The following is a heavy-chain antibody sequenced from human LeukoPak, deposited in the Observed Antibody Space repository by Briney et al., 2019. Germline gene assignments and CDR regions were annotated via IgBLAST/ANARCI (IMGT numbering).Heavy chain of an antibody. CDR2: ISSSSNYI. J-gene: IGHJ6*03. D-gene: IGHD1-1*01. V-gene: IGHV3-21*01. CDR3: ARDRLLEDRDYHYYYYMDV. CDR1: GFTFSDYY. Sequence: GGSLRLSCAASGFTFSDYYMNWVRQAPGKGLEWVSSISSSSNYIYYADSVRGRFTISRDNAKNSLSLQMNSLRAEDTAVYYCARDRLLEDRDYHYYYYMDVWGKGTTVTVSS.